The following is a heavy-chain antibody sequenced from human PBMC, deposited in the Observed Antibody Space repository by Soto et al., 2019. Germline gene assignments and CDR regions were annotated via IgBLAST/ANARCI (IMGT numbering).Heavy chain of an antibody. Sequence: EMQLLESGGDWVQPGGSLRLSCEASGFTFSNYAMTWVRQAQGKGLEYISAIGGSGVTTYYADSMQGRFTVSRDNYKNTLNLQMINLRAEDTAIYYCAKDQDDIGMVDAFGIWGQGTMVTVSS. V-gene: IGHV3-23*01. J-gene: IGHJ3*02. CDR1: GFTFSNYA. CDR2: IGGSGVTT. CDR3: AKDQDDIGMVDAFGI. D-gene: IGHD3-3*01.